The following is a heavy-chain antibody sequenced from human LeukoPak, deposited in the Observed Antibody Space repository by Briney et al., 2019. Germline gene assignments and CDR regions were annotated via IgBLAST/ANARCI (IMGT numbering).Heavy chain of an antibody. CDR3: ARDNRHYYGSGTYFWFDP. D-gene: IGHD3-10*01. J-gene: IGHJ5*02. CDR2: FYYSGST. V-gene: IGHV4-59*01. CDR1: GGSISTYY. Sequence: PSETLSLTCSVSGGSISTYYWSWNRQPPGKGLEWIGYFYYSGSTNYNPSLKSRVSISVDTSKNQFSLKLTSVTAADTAVYYCARDNRHYYGSGTYFWFDPWGQGTLVTVSS.